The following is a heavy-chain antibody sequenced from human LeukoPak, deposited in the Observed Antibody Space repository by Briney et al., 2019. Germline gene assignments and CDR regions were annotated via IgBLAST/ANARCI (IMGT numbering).Heavy chain of an antibody. V-gene: IGHV3-23*01. Sequence: PGGSLRLSCAASGFTFSSYAMSWVRQAPGKGLEWVSAISGSGGSTYYADSVKGRFTISRENSKNTLYLRMNSLRAEDTAVYYCATPLRSRSYGYGPFDYWGQGTLVTVSS. CDR2: ISGSGGST. D-gene: IGHD5-18*01. CDR1: GFTFSSYA. J-gene: IGHJ4*02. CDR3: ATPLRSRSYGYGPFDY.